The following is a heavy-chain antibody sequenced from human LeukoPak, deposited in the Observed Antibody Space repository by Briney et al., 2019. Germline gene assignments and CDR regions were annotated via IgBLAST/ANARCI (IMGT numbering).Heavy chain of an antibody. J-gene: IGHJ4*02. CDR2: FDSEEYDT. D-gene: IGHD4-17*01. Sequence: ASVKVSCKVSGYTLTALALHWVRQAPGKGFEWIGGFDSEEYDTIYAQKFQGRVTMTEDTSTDTAYMELSSLYFEDTAVYYCATLEPEPGDFGGLAYWGQGTLVTVSS. V-gene: IGHV1-24*01. CDR1: GYTLTALA. CDR3: ATLEPEPGDFGGLAY.